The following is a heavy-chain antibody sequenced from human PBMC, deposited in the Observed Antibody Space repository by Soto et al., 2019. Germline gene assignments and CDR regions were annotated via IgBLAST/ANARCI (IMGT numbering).Heavy chain of an antibody. CDR1: GGSISSGDYY. D-gene: IGHD6-19*01. CDR3: ARSHSSGSTFDY. V-gene: IGHV4-30-4*01. CDR2: IYYSGST. Sequence: SETLSLTCTVSGGSISSGDYYWSWIRQPPGKGLEWIGYIYYSGSTYYNPSLKSRVTISVDTSKNQFSLKLSSVTAADTAVYYCARSHSSGSTFDYWGQGTLVTVSS. J-gene: IGHJ4*02.